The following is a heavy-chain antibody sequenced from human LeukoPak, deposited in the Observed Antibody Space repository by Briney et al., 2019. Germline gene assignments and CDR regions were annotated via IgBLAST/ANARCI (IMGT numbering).Heavy chain of an antibody. CDR2: IYYSGST. V-gene: IGHV4-30-4*07. J-gene: IGHJ4*02. Sequence: SETLSLTCGVSGGSISGGCYSWSWVRQPPGKGLEWVGYIYYSGSTYYNPSLKSRVIISVDMSKNQFSLKLSSVTAADTAVYYCARTKGITGTTTFDYWGQGTLVTVSS. CDR1: GGSISGGCYS. CDR3: ARTKGITGTTTFDY. D-gene: IGHD1-7*01.